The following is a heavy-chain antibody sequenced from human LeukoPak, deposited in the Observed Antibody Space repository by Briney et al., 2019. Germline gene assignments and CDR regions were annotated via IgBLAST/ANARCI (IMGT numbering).Heavy chain of an antibody. Sequence: SETLSLTCTVSGGSISSSSYYWGWIRQPPGKGPEWIGSIYYSGSTYYNPSLKSRVTISVDTSKNQFSLKLSSVTAADTAVHYCARDPSVTTFDYWGQGTLVTVSS. J-gene: IGHJ4*02. CDR1: GGSISSSSYY. V-gene: IGHV4-39*07. D-gene: IGHD4-17*01. CDR3: ARDPSVTTFDY. CDR2: IYYSGST.